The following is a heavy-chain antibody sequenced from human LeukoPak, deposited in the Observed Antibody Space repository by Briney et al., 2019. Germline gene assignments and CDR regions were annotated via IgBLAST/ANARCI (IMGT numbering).Heavy chain of an antibody. V-gene: IGHV5-51*01. CDR1: GYSFTSYW. J-gene: IGHJ4*02. D-gene: IGHD2-15*01. CDR3: ARLFGGGPKTTPFDY. CDR2: IYLGDSDT. Sequence: GESLKISCKVSGYSFTSYWIGWVRQMPGKGLEWMGIIYLGDSDTRYSPSFQGQVTISADKSISTAYLQWSSLKASDTAIYYCARLFGGGPKTTPFDYWGQGTLVTVSS.